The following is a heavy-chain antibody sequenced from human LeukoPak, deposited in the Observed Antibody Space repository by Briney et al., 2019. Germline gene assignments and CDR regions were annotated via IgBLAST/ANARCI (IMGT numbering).Heavy chain of an antibody. CDR2: INPNSGGT. Sequence: ASVKVSCKASGYTFTGYYMHWVRQAPGQGLEWMGWINPNSGGTNYAQKLQGRATITRDTSIDTAYMQLSRLRSDDTAVYYCAKDRYGDYEAPFHYYMDAWGRGTTVTVSS. V-gene: IGHV1-2*02. CDR1: GYTFTGYY. J-gene: IGHJ6*03. D-gene: IGHD5-12*01. CDR3: AKDRYGDYEAPFHYYMDA.